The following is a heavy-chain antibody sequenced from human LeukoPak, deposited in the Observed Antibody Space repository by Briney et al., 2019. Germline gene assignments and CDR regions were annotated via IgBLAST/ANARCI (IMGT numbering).Heavy chain of an antibody. J-gene: IGHJ5*02. Sequence: ASVKVSCKASGYTFTGCYMHWVRQAPGQGLEWMGWINPNSGGTNYAQKFQGRVTMTRDTSISTAYMELSRLRSDDTAVYYCARKSGGSSWYTLRTGNWFDPWGQGTLVTVSS. CDR2: INPNSGGT. CDR1: GYTFTGCY. CDR3: ARKSGGSSWYTLRTGNWFDP. D-gene: IGHD6-13*01. V-gene: IGHV1-2*02.